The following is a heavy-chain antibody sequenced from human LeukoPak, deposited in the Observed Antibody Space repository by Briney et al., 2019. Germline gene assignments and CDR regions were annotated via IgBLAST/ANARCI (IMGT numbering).Heavy chain of an antibody. CDR1: GGTFSSYA. D-gene: IGHD3-3*01. V-gene: IGHV1-69*05. CDR2: IIPIFGTA. CDR3: ATTTLRFLDPLSRYNWFDP. J-gene: IGHJ5*02. Sequence: SVKVSCKASGGTFSSYAISWVRQAPGQGLEWMGGIIPIFGTANYAQKFQGRVTITTDKSTSTAYMELSSLRSEDTAVYYCATTTLRFLDPLSRYNWFDPWGQGTLVTVSS.